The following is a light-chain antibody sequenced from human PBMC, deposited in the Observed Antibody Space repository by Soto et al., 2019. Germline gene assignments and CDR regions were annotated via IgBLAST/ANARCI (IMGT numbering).Light chain of an antibody. Sequence: DIQLTQSPSTLSASVGDRVIITCRASQSVGGWLAWYQQKPGKAPNLLIYKASSIKSGVPPRFSGSGSGTEFTLTISSLQPDDSATYYCQQYNSYSPWTFGQGTKVEI. CDR1: QSVGGW. J-gene: IGKJ1*01. V-gene: IGKV1-5*03. CDR2: KAS. CDR3: QQYNSYSPWT.